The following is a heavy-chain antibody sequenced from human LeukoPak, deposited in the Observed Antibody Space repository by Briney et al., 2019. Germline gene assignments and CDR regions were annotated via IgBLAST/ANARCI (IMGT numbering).Heavy chain of an antibody. CDR2: IYYSGST. CDR3: ARWSSSWYYFDY. CDR1: GGSISSSSYY. D-gene: IGHD6-13*01. J-gene: IGHJ4*02. Sequence: SETLSLTCTVSGGSISSSSYYWGWIRQPPGKGLEWIGSIYYSGSTYYNPSLKSRVTISVDTSKNQFSLKLSSVTAADTAVYYCARWSSSWYYFDYWGQGTLVTVSS. V-gene: IGHV4-39*01.